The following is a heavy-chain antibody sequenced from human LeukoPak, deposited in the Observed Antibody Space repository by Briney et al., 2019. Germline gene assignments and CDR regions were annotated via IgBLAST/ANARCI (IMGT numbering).Heavy chain of an antibody. Sequence: SETLSLTCTVSGGSISSYYWSWIRQPPGKGLEWIGYIYYSGSTNYNPSLKSRVTISVDTSKNQFSLKLSSVTAADTAVYYCARDLGGYYFYWGQGTLATVSS. V-gene: IGHV4-59*01. J-gene: IGHJ4*02. CDR3: ARDLGGYYFY. D-gene: IGHD3-22*01. CDR2: IYYSGST. CDR1: GGSISSYY.